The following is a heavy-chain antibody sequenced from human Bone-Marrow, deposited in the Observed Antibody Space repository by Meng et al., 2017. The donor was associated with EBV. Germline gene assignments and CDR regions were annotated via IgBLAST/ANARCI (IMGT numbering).Heavy chain of an antibody. CDR1: RGFITSGDW. CDR2: IHHSGGT. Sequence: QGQLRGSGPGLVRPSGTLSLTCAVSRGFITSGDWWSWVRQSPGKGLEWIGEIHHSGGTSYNPSLKSRVTISLDMSKDQFSLRLSSVTAADTAVYYCARAGYHRPASEYWGQGTLVTVSS. V-gene: IGHV4-4*02. J-gene: IGHJ4*02. D-gene: IGHD2-15*01. CDR3: ARAGYHRPASEY.